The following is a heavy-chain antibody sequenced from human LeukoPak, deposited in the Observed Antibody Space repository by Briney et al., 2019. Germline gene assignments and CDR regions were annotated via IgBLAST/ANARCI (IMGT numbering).Heavy chain of an antibody. CDR1: GFTFSSYW. J-gene: IGHJ3*02. V-gene: IGHV3-7*04. CDR3: ARGGSYLSAFDI. CDR2: IKEDGSEK. Sequence: GGSLRLSCEASGFTFSSYWMSWARQAPGKGLEWVANIKEDGSEKLFLDSVKGRFTISRDNAKNSVYLQMNSLRAEDTAVYYCARGGSYLSAFDIWGQGTMVTVSS. D-gene: IGHD1-26*01.